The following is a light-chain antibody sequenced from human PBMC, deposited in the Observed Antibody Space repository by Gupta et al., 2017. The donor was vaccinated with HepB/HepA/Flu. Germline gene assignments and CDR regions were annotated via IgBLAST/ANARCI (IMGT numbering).Light chain of an antibody. CDR2: AAS. CDR1: QSISSY. V-gene: IGKV1-39*01. Sequence: DLQMTQSPSSLSASVGDRVTITCRASQSISSYVNWYQQKPGKAPTLRIYAASSLQSGVPSRFSGSGSGTDSTLTISSLQPEDFATYDCQQRYRTQLFTCGAGTKVDIK. J-gene: IGKJ3*01. CDR3: QQRYRTQLFT.